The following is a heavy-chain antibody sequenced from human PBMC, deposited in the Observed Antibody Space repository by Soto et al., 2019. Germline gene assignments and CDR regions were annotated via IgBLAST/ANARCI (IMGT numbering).Heavy chain of an antibody. CDR3: ARVSTRAKYYYDSSGYSYYFDY. Sequence: GASVKVSCKASGYTFTSYYMHWVRQAPGQGLEWMGIINPSGGSTSYAQKFQGRVTMTRDTSTSTVYMELSSLRSEDTAVYYCARVSTRAKYYYDSSGYSYYFDYWGQGTLVTVSS. CDR2: INPSGGST. D-gene: IGHD3-22*01. J-gene: IGHJ4*02. V-gene: IGHV1-46*01. CDR1: GYTFTSYY.